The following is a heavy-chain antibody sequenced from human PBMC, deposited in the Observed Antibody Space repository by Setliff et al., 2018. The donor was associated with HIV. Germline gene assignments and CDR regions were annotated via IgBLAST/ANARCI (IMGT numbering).Heavy chain of an antibody. V-gene: IGHV3-48*01. Sequence: PGGSLRLSCAASGFTFSSYSMNWVRQAPGKGLEWVSFISGNSGAVTYADSVKGRFTISRDNARNSLYLQLNSLRAEDTAVYYCARDLNWGFDYWGQGTLVTVSS. J-gene: IGHJ4*02. CDR1: GFTFSSYS. CDR2: ISGNSGAV. D-gene: IGHD7-27*01. CDR3: ARDLNWGFDY.